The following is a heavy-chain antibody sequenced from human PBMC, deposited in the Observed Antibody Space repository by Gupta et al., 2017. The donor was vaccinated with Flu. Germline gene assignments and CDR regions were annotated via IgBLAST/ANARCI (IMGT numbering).Heavy chain of an antibody. Sequence: EVQLVESGGGLVKPGGSLRLSCAASGFTFSSYSMNWVRQAPGKGLEWVSSISSSSSYIYYADSVKGRFTISRDNAKNSLYLQMNSLRAEETAVYYCARDGDYGSGSYLSDYWGQGTLVTVSS. CDR2: ISSSSSYI. D-gene: IGHD3-10*01. V-gene: IGHV3-21*01. CDR3: ARDGDYGSGSYLSDY. J-gene: IGHJ4*02. CDR1: GFTFSSYS.